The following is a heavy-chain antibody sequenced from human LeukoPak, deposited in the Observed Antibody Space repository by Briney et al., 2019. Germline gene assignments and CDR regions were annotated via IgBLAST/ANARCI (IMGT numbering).Heavy chain of an antibody. CDR2: ISYDGSNK. CDR3: ARGGVDWLLSELDY. V-gene: IGHV3-30-3*01. Sequence: GESLRLSCAASGFTFSSYAMHWVRQAPGKGLEWVAVISYDGSNKYYADSVKGRFTISRDNSKNTLYLQMNSLRAEDTAVYYCARGGVDWLLSELDYWGQGTLVTVSS. J-gene: IGHJ4*02. D-gene: IGHD3-9*01. CDR1: GFTFSSYA.